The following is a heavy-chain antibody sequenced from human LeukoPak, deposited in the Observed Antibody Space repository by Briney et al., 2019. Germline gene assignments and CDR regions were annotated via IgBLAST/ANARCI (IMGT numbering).Heavy chain of an antibody. J-gene: IGHJ5*02. CDR1: GGTSSGYY. Sequence: SETLSLTCGISGGTSSGYYWTWIRQSPGRGLEWIGEINHRGGTNNPSLQGRVTMSMAPSKHQFSLKLSSVTAAATAVYYCARDGYCSGSSCRMGQWFDPWGPGTLVTVSS. D-gene: IGHD2-15*01. V-gene: IGHV4-34*01. CDR3: ARDGYCSGSSCRMGQWFDP. CDR2: INHRGGT.